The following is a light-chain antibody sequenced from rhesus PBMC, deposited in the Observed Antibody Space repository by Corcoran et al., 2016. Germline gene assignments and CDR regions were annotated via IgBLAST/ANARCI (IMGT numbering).Light chain of an antibody. J-gene: IGLJ1*01. Sequence: QAALTQPPSVSGSPGLSVTISCTATSSDIGGYNYVSWYQQHPGKAPQLMIYDVSKRPSGVSDRFSGSKSGNTASLTISGLQAEDEADYYCSSYAGSNTCIFGAGTRLTVL. CDR3: SSYAGSNTCI. CDR1: SSDIGGYNY. V-gene: IGLV2-23*01. CDR2: DVS.